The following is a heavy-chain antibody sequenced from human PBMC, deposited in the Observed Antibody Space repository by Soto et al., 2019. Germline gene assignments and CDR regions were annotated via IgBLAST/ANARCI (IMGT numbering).Heavy chain of an antibody. D-gene: IGHD6-13*01. CDR3: VRVGQRLVHGGWTEDYYYYFGMDV. Sequence: GGSLRLSCAASGFTFSTYWMTWVRQAPGKGLEWVANIKEDGSEKKYVDPVKGRFTISRDNVKDSLSLQMNSLRAEDTAVYYCVRVGQRLVHGGWTEDYYYYFGMDVWGQGTSVTVSS. V-gene: IGHV3-7*01. CDR1: GFTFSTYW. CDR2: IKEDGSEK. J-gene: IGHJ6*02.